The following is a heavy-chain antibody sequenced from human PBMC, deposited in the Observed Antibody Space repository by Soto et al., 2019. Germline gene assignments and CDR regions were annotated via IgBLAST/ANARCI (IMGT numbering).Heavy chain of an antibody. CDR2: INGYTGNT. Sequence: QVQLVQSGGEVKKPGASEKVSCKASGYTFTSYGFSWVRQAPGQGLEWMGWINGYTGNTHYAQKFQGRVTMTIDTSTSTAYMELWTLISDDTAVYYCARSWVTGKGGMDVWGQGTTVTVSS. J-gene: IGHJ6*02. V-gene: IGHV1-18*01. D-gene: IGHD3-16*01. CDR1: GYTFTSYG. CDR3: ARSWVTGKGGMDV.